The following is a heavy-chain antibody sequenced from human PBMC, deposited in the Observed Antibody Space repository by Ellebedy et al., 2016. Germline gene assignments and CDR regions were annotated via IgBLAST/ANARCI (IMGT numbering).Heavy chain of an antibody. CDR3: ARKDASSHRYMDV. CDR1: GASITSNDDY. CDR2: IYFTGSA. J-gene: IGHJ6*03. V-gene: IGHV4-39*07. Sequence: SETLSLXXTVSGASITSNDDYWGWVRQTPGKGLEWLGSIYFTGSAYYNPSLKSRVTISVDTSKSQFSLSLRSVTAADTAVYYCARKDASSHRYMDVWGEGTTVIVSS.